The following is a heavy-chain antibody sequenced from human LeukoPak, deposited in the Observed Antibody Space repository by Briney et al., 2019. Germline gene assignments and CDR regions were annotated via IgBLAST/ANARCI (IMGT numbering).Heavy chain of an antibody. Sequence: PSETLSLTCTVSGASISRYYWSWIRQSAGKGLEWIGRINTSGSTKYNPSLESRVTMSVDTSKYQFSLRLSSVTAADTAVYYCARVNDYDSSGARFDYWGQGTLVTVSS. V-gene: IGHV4-4*07. J-gene: IGHJ4*02. D-gene: IGHD3-22*01. CDR1: GASISRYY. CDR2: INTSGST. CDR3: ARVNDYDSSGARFDY.